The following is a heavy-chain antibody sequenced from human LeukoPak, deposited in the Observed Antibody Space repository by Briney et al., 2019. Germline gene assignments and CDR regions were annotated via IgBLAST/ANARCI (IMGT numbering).Heavy chain of an antibody. Sequence: SETLSLTCAVYGGSFSGYYWSWIRQPPGKGLEWIGEINHSGSTNYNPSLKSRVTISVDTSKNQFSLKLSSVTAADTAVYYCARGFPISRQLYYHGMDVWGKGTTVTVSS. V-gene: IGHV4-34*01. CDR2: INHSGST. CDR1: GGSFSGYY. J-gene: IGHJ6*04. CDR3: ARGFPISRQLYYHGMDV. D-gene: IGHD3-9*01.